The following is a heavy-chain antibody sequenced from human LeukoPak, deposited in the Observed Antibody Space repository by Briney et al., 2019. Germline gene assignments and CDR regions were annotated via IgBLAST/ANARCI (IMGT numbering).Heavy chain of an antibody. CDR3: AKDTLGYHGSGIYDAFDI. V-gene: IGHV3-23*01. CDR2: ISGSGGST. Sequence: GGSLRLSCAASGFTFSSYAMSWVRQAPGKGLEWVSAISGSGGSTYYADSVKGRFTISRDNSKNTLYLQMNSLRAEDTAVYYCAKDTLGYHGSGIYDAFDIWGQGTMVTVSS. J-gene: IGHJ3*02. D-gene: IGHD3-10*01. CDR1: GFTFSSYA.